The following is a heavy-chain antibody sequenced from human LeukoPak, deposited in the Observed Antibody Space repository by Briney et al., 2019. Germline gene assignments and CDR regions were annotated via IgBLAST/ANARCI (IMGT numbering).Heavy chain of an antibody. CDR1: GFTFSSYS. V-gene: IGHV3-30*02. Sequence: PGGSLRLSCAASGFTFSSYSMNWVRQAPGTGLEWVAFIRSDGSNKNYADSVKGRFTISRDNSKNTLYLQMNSLRPDDTAVYYCAKDYSKTSYYGSGTYYRPNWFDPWGQGTLVTVSS. J-gene: IGHJ5*02. CDR2: IRSDGSNK. D-gene: IGHD3-10*01. CDR3: AKDYSKTSYYGSGTYYRPNWFDP.